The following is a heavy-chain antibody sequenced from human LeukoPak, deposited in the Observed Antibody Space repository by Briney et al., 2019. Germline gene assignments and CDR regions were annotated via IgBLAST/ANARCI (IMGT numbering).Heavy chain of an antibody. J-gene: IGHJ4*02. Sequence: LETLSLTCTVSGGSVSSYYWSWIRQPPGKGLEWIGYIYYSGSTNYNPSLKSRVTMSVDTSKNQFSLKLSSVTAADTAVYYCARGSVDSSGYYDPYYFDYWGQGTLVTVSS. CDR1: GGSVSSYY. D-gene: IGHD3-22*01. V-gene: IGHV4-59*02. CDR3: ARGSVDSSGYYDPYYFDY. CDR2: IYYSGST.